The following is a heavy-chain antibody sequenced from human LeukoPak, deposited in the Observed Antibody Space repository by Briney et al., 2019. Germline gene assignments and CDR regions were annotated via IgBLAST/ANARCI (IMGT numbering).Heavy chain of an antibody. CDR1: GFTFSSYA. CDR3: AKGSGGSVGDFDY. CDR2: ISGSGGST. V-gene: IGHV3-23*01. D-gene: IGHD2-15*01. Sequence: PGGSLRLSCAASGFTFSSYAVGWVRQAPGKGLEWVSAISGSGGSTYYADSVKGRFTISRDNSKNTLYLQMNSLRAEDTAVYYCAKGSGGSVGDFDYWGQGTLVTVSS. J-gene: IGHJ4*02.